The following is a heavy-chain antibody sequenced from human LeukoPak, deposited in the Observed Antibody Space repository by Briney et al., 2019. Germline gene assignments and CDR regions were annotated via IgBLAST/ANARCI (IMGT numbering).Heavy chain of an antibody. CDR3: AKDIQLWLNWFDP. Sequence: HPGGSLRLSCAASGFTFSSYAMSWVRQAPGKGLEWVSVISGRGGSTYYADSVKGRFTISRDNSKNTLYLQTNSLRAEDTAVYYCAKDIQLWLNWFDPWGQGTLVTVSS. J-gene: IGHJ5*02. CDR1: GFTFSSYA. V-gene: IGHV3-23*01. CDR2: ISGRGGST. D-gene: IGHD5-18*01.